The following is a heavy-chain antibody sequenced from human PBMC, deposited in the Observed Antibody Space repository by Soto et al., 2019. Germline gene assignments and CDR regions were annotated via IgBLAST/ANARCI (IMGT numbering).Heavy chain of an antibody. CDR3: TRDASRDSSARGWFDP. CDR2: ISSNSAYI. J-gene: IGHJ5*02. CDR1: GFTFRSFT. D-gene: IGHD6-13*01. Sequence: EVHLVESGGGLVKPGGSLRLSCAASGFTFRSFTMNWVRQAPGKGLEWVSTISSNSAYIYYTDALRGRFTISRYNAKNSLQLQMNSLRAEDTAVYYCTRDASRDSSARGWFDPWGPGTLVTVSS. V-gene: IGHV3-21*01.